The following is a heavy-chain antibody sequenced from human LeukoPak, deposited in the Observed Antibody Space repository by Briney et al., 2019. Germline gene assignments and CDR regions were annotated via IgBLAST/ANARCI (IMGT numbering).Heavy chain of an antibody. D-gene: IGHD3-10*01. CDR3: ARGGYGSGSYYNWWFDP. CDR1: GGSISSYY. CDR2: IYTSGST. Sequence: SGTLSLTCTVSGGSISSYYWSWIRQPAGKGLEWIGRIYTSGSTNYNPSLKSRVTMSVDTSKNQFSLKLSSVTAADTAVYYCARGGYGSGSYYNWWFDPWGQGTLVTVSS. J-gene: IGHJ5*02. V-gene: IGHV4-4*07.